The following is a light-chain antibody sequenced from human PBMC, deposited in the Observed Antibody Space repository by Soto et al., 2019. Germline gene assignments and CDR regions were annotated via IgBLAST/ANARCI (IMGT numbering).Light chain of an antibody. V-gene: IGKV1-5*01. J-gene: IGKJ1*01. CDR3: QQYNSYSRT. CDR2: DAS. Sequence: DIQMTQSPSTLSASVGDRVTITCRASQSISSWLAWYQQKPGKAPKLLIYDASSLESGVPSRFSGSGSGTEFTLTISSLQPDDFATYYCQQYNSYSRTFDQGNKVEIK. CDR1: QSISSW.